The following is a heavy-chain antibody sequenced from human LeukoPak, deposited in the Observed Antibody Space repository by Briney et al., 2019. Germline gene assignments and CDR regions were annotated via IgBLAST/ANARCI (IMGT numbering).Heavy chain of an antibody. Sequence: GGSLRLSCAASGFTFSSYAMHWVRKAPGKGLEWVAVISYDGSNKYYADSVKGRFTISRDNSKNTLYLQMNSLRAEDTAVYYCCRALGREPPQHWGQGTLVTVSS. CDR3: CRALGREPPQH. J-gene: IGHJ1*01. V-gene: IGHV3-30-3*01. CDR1: GFTFSSYA. D-gene: IGHD1-26*01. CDR2: ISYDGSNK.